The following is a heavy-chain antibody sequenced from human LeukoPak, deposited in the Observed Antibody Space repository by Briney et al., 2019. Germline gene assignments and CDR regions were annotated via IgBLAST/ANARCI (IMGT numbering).Heavy chain of an antibody. CDR3: ARGAPSGYSYERYAFDI. CDR2: IYYSGST. J-gene: IGHJ3*02. CDR1: GGSISSYY. Sequence: SETLSLTCTVSGGSISSYYWSWIRQPPGKGLEWIGYIYYSGSTNYNPSLKSRVTISVDTSKNQFSLKLSSVTAADTAVYYCARGAPSGYSYERYAFDIWGQGTMVTVSS. V-gene: IGHV4-59*01. D-gene: IGHD5-18*01.